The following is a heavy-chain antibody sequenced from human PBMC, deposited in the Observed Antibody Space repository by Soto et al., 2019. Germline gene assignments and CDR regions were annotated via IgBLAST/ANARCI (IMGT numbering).Heavy chain of an antibody. Sequence: GGSLRLSCAASGFSFSNAWLNWVRQTPGKGLEWVGRIKSKTDGGTTDYAAPVKGRFIISRDDSKNTLYLQMTSLKTEDTAVYYCTRHTVDIWGQGTMVTVSS. J-gene: IGHJ3*02. D-gene: IGHD4-4*01. V-gene: IGHV3-15*07. CDR1: GFSFSNAW. CDR2: IKSKTDGGTT. CDR3: TRHTVDI.